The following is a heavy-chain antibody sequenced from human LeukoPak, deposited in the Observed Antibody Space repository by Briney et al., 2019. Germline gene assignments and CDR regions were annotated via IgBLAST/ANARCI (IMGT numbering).Heavy chain of an antibody. D-gene: IGHD1-14*01. CDR1: GYTFTVYG. V-gene: IGHV1-18*04. J-gene: IGHJ4*02. CDR3: ARDLDSGGTTFRALNY. CDR2: ISPYNGNT. Sequence: SSVKVSCKASGYTFTVYGITWVRQAPGQGLEWMGWISPYNGNTNYAQKFQGRVTMTTDKSTTTTYMELRSLRSDDTAVYYCARDLDSGGTTFRALNYWGQGTLVTVSS.